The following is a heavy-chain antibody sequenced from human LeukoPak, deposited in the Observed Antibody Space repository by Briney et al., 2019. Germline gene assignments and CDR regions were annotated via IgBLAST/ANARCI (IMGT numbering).Heavy chain of an antibody. Sequence: PGGSLRLSCAASRFTFSSYEIHWVRQAPGKGLEWVSYISSSGSTIYYADSVKGRFTISRDNAKNSLYLQMNSLRAEDTAVYYCAELGITMIGGVWGKGTTVTISS. CDR3: AELGITMIGGV. V-gene: IGHV3-48*03. CDR1: RFTFSSYE. J-gene: IGHJ6*04. D-gene: IGHD3-10*02. CDR2: ISSSGSTI.